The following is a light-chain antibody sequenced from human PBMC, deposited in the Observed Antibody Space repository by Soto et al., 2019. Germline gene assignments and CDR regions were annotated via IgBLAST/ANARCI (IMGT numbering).Light chain of an antibody. J-gene: IGLJ2*01. CDR1: SNNVGGYNY. CDR2: DVT. V-gene: IGLV2-11*01. CDR3: CSYAGTHTWI. Sequence: QSALTQPRSVSGSPGQSVTISCTGASNNVGGYNYVSWYQHHPGKVPQLIIYDVTKRPSGVPDRFSGSKSGNTASLTISGLQVEDEADYYCCSYAGTHTWIFGGGTNLTVL.